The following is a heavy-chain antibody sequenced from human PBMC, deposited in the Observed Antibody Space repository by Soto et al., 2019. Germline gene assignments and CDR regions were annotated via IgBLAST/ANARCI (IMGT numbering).Heavy chain of an antibody. CDR1: GFTFSSYG. D-gene: IGHD4-17*01. J-gene: IGHJ4*02. V-gene: IGHV3-33*01. CDR3: ARDYGGNSGSPYFDY. Sequence: GGSLRLSCAASGFTFSSYGMHWVRQAPGKGLEWVAVIWYDGSNKYYADSVKGRFTISRDNSKNTLYLQMNSLRAEDTAVYYCARDYGGNSGSPYFDYWGQGTLVTVSS. CDR2: IWYDGSNK.